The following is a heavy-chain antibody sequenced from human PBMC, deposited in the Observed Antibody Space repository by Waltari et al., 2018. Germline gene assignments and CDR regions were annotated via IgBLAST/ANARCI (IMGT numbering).Heavy chain of an antibody. CDR2: LKGDGSNT. CDR3: AGGPQSGASSAWYGWFDP. Sequence: EVQLVESGGNLVQPGGSLRLSCAASGFTFTSHWMHWVRQAPGKGLVGVSRLKGDGSNTRYGDSVKGRFTISRDNAKNTLYLEMNSLRAEDTAVYFCAGGPQSGASSAWYGWFDPWGQGTLVTVSS. V-gene: IGHV3-74*01. J-gene: IGHJ5*02. D-gene: IGHD6-13*01. CDR1: GFTFTSHW.